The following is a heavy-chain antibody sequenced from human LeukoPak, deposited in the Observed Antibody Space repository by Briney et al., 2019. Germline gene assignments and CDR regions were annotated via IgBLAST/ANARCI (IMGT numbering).Heavy chain of an antibody. D-gene: IGHD4-17*01. Sequence: GGSLRLSCAASGFTFDDYAMHWVRQAPGKGLEWVSGISWNSGSIGYADSVKGRFTISRDNSKNTLYLQMNSLRAEDTAVYYCAKDRLRSYYGMDVWGQGTTVTVSS. CDR1: GFTFDDYA. CDR3: AKDRLRSYYGMDV. J-gene: IGHJ6*02. V-gene: IGHV3-9*01. CDR2: ISWNSGSI.